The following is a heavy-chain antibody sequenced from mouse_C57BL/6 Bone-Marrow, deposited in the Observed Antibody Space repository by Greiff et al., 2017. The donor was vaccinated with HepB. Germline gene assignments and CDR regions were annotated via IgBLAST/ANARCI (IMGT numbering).Heavy chain of an antibody. CDR3: VRLNGNSMDY. J-gene: IGHJ4*01. Sequence: EVKLMESGGGLVQPKGSLKLSCAASGFSFNTYAMNWVRQAPGKGLEWVARIRSKSNNYATYYADSVKDRLTISRDDSESMLYLQMNNLKTEDTAMYYCVRLNGNSMDYWGQGTSVTVSS. CDR1: GFSFNTYA. CDR2: IRSKSNNYAT. D-gene: IGHD2-1*01. V-gene: IGHV10-1*01.